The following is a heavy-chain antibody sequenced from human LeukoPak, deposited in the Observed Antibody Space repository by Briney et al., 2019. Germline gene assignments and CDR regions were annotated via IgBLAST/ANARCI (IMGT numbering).Heavy chain of an antibody. CDR2: ISSSDGTI. D-gene: IGHD5-18*01. CDR1: GFSFSGYD. CDR3: AKDRAAMAPYYFDY. J-gene: IGHJ4*02. Sequence: GGSLRLSCAASGFSFSGYDMNWIRQAPGKGLEWLSYISSSDGTIYYADSVKGRFTISRDNSKNTLYLQMNSLRAEDTAVYFCAKDRAAMAPYYFDYWGQGTLVTVSS. V-gene: IGHV3-23*01.